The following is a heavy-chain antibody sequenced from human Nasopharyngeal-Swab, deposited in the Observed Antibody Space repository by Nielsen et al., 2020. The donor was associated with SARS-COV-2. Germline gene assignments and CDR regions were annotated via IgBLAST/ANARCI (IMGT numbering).Heavy chain of an antibody. CDR2: IYHSGST. D-gene: IGHD3/OR15-3a*01. Sequence: WIRQPPGKGLEWIGYIYHSGSTYYNPSLKSRVTIPVDRSKNQFSLKLSSVTAADTAVYYCASVLDLGILDYWGQGTLVTVSS. J-gene: IGHJ4*02. V-gene: IGHV4-30-2*01. CDR3: ASVLDLGILDY.